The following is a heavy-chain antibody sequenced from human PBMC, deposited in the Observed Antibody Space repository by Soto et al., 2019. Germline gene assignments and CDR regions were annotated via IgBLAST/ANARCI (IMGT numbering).Heavy chain of an antibody. CDR2: MNPNSGNT. D-gene: IGHD3-9*01. V-gene: IGHV1-8*01. CDR1: GYTFTSYD. Sequence: ASVKVSCKASGYTFTSYDINWVRQATGQGLEWMGWMNPNSGNTGYAQKFQGRVTMTRNTSISTAYMELSSLRSEDTAVYYCARGTRYYDILTGYLSGYYYYMDVWGKGTTVTVSS. CDR3: ARGTRYYDILTGYLSGYYYYMDV. J-gene: IGHJ6*03.